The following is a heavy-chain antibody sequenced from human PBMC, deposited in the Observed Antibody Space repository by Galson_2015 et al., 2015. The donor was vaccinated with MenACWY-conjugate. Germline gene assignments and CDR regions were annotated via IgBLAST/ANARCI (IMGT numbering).Heavy chain of an antibody. D-gene: IGHD3-10*01. CDR2: ISSSSSYI. CDR1: GFTFSSYR. Sequence: SLRLSCAASGFTFSSYRMNWVRQAPGKGLEWVSSISSSSSYIYYADSVKGRFTISRDNAKNSLYLQMNSLRAEDTAVYYCARDLEQVRGVLSLNFDYWGQGTLVTVSS. CDR3: ARDLEQVRGVLSLNFDY. J-gene: IGHJ4*02. V-gene: IGHV3-21*01.